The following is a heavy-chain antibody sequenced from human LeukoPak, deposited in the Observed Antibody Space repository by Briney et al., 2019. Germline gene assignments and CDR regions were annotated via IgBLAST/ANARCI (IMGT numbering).Heavy chain of an antibody. Sequence: SETLSLTCSVSGGSISSTSYYWGWIRQTPGKGLDWIGSMFFSGTTYYDPSLKSRVTISVDTSKNQFSLKLSSVTAADTALYYCARHVGNRYLQPGWFDPWGQGTLVTVSS. CDR2: MFFSGTT. V-gene: IGHV4-39*01. D-gene: IGHD1/OR15-1a*01. CDR1: GGSISSTSYY. J-gene: IGHJ5*02. CDR3: ARHVGNRYLQPGWFDP.